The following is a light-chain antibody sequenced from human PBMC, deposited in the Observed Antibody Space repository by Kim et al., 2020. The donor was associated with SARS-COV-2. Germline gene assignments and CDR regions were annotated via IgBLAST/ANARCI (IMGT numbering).Light chain of an antibody. V-gene: IGKV1-16*02. CDR2: AAS. J-gene: IGKJ5*01. CDR1: QYSTNC. CDR3: QQYHSYPPT. Sequence: ASAGDRVTITFRASQYSTNCLAWFQQKPGKAPKSRIYAASRLQGGVPSKFSGGGSGTDFTLTISNLQPEDFATYYCQQYHSYPPTFGQGTRLEIK.